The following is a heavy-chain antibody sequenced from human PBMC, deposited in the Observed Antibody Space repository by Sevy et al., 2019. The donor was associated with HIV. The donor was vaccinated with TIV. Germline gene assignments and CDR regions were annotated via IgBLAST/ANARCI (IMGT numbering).Heavy chain of an antibody. CDR2: IYYSGST. D-gene: IGHD1-26*01. Sequence: SETLSLTCTVSGGSISSYYRSWIRQPPGKGLEWIGYIYYSGSTNYNPSLKSRVTISVDTSKNQFSLKLSSVTAADTAVYYCARGLYLVGATIVVPPHFDYWGQGTLVTVSS. J-gene: IGHJ4*02. CDR1: GGSISSYY. CDR3: ARGLYLVGATIVVPPHFDY. V-gene: IGHV4-59*01.